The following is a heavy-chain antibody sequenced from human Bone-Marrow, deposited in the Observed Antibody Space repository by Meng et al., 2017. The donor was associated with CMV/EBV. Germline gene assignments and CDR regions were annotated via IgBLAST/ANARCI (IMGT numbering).Heavy chain of an antibody. V-gene: IGHV3-11*01. D-gene: IGHD3-10*01. CDR3: ARGGRITMNRGVAHF. Sequence: SGFTFSDYYMIWIRQAPGKGLEWISYISSSGSVIDYADSVKGRFTISRDNAKNSLSLQMNNLGAEDTAVYYCARGGRITMNRGVAHFWGQGTLVTVSS. CDR1: GFTFSDYY. CDR2: ISSSGSVI. J-gene: IGHJ4*02.